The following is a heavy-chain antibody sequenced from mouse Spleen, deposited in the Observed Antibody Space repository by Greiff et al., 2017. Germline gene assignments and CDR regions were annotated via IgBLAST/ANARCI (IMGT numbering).Heavy chain of an antibody. D-gene: IGHD2-2*01. Sequence: VKLVESGPELVKPGASVKISCKASGYAFSSSWMNWVKQRPGKGLEWIGRIYPGDGDTNYNGKFKGKATLTADKSSSTAYMQLSSLTSEDSAVYFCARNGYYDAMDYWGQGTSVTVSS. CDR1: GYAFSSSW. J-gene: IGHJ4*01. CDR2: IYPGDGDT. CDR3: ARNGYYDAMDY. V-gene: IGHV1-82*01.